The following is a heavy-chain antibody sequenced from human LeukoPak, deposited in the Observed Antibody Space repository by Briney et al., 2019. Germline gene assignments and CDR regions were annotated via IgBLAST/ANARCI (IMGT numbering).Heavy chain of an antibody. V-gene: IGHV3-7*04. Sequence: GGSLRLSCAASGFTFRNYWMSWVRQAPGKGLEWVANINQDGSEEYHVDSVRGRFTISRDNAKNSLYLQMNSLRAEDTAVYSCARGLYAMDVWGQGTTVTVSS. CDR1: GFTFRNYW. CDR3: ARGLYAMDV. CDR2: INQDGSEE. J-gene: IGHJ6*02.